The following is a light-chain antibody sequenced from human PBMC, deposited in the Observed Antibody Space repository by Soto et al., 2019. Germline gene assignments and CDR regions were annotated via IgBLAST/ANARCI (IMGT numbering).Light chain of an antibody. CDR2: AAS. J-gene: IGKJ2*01. Sequence: EVVMTQSPATLSVSPGDRATLSCRTSQRLGSNLAWYQKKLGQAPRLLIYAASTRATGIPARIRGSGSGTEFTLTISSLQSEDVAVYYCQQYSYWPYTFGQGTKLEIK. CDR3: QQYSYWPYT. V-gene: IGKV3-15*01. CDR1: QRLGSN.